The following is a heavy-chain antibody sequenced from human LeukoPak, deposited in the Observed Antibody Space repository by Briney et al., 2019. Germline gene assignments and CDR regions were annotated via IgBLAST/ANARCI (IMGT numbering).Heavy chain of an antibody. Sequence: GASVKVSCKASGYTFTSYDINWVRQATGQGLEWMGWMNPNSGNTGYAQKLQGRVTITRSTSISTAYMELSSLRSEDTGVYYCARAGELGAARYYYYYMDVWGKGTTVTVSS. J-gene: IGHJ6*03. CDR1: GYTFTSYD. V-gene: IGHV1-8*03. CDR3: ARAGELGAARYYYYYMDV. D-gene: IGHD1-26*01. CDR2: MNPNSGNT.